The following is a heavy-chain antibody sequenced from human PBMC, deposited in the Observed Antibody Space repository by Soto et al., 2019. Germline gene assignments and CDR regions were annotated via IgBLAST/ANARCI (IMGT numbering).Heavy chain of an antibody. CDR1: GFTFSHAW. V-gene: IGHV3-15*01. J-gene: IGHJ5*02. Sequence: EVQLVESGGGLVQPGRSLRLSCAASGFTFSHAWMSWVRQAPGKGLEWVGRIKSKADGETKDYGAPVRGRFTISRDDSKDTLYLQMNSLRIEDTAVYYCCVVKRRDQYSTSGYWFDPWGPGTLVTVSS. CDR2: IKSKADGETK. CDR3: CVVKRRDQYSTSGYWFDP. D-gene: IGHD2-15*01.